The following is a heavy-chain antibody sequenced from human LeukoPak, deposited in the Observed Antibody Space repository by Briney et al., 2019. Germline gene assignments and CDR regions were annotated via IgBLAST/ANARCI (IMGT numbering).Heavy chain of an antibody. D-gene: IGHD3-3*01. J-gene: IGHJ4*02. CDR1: GFTFSSYG. CDR3: AKPKVFWDFDY. V-gene: IGHV3-33*06. Sequence: GGSLRLSCAASGFTFSSYGMHWVRQAPGKGLEWVAVIWYDGSNKYYADSVKGRFTISRDNSKSTLYLQMNSLRAEDTAVYCCAKPKVFWDFDYWGQGTLVTVSS. CDR2: IWYDGSNK.